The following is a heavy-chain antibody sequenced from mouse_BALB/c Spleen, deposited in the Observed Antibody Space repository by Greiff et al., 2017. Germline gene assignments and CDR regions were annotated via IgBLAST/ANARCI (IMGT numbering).Heavy chain of an antibody. CDR2: IDPENGDT. J-gene: IGHJ1*01. CDR1: GFNIKDYY. Sequence: VHVKQSGAELVRSGASVKLSCTASGFNIKDYYMHWVKQRPEQGLEWIGWIDPENGDTEYAPKFQGKATMTADTSSNTAYLQLSSLTSEDTAVYYCNAGGKGNFDVWGAGTTVTVSS. CDR3: NAGGKGNFDV. V-gene: IGHV14-4*02.